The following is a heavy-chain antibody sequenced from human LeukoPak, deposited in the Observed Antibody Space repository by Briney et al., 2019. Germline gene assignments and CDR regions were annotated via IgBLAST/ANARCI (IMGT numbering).Heavy chain of an antibody. CDR2: FHPEDNVT. D-gene: IGHD5-24*01. CDR1: GYTLTELS. J-gene: IGHJ4*02. V-gene: IGHV1-24*01. CDR3: ASQRDGYIHFDY. Sequence: ASVKVSCKVSGYTLTELSMHWVRQAPGKGLEWMGGFHPEDNVTINAQSFQGRVTITADKSTSTAYMELSSLRSEDTAVYYCASQRDGYIHFDYWGQGTLVTVSS.